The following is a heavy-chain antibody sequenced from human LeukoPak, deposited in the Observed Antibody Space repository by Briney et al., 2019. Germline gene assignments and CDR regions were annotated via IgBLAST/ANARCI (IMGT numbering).Heavy chain of an antibody. CDR2: IYYSGST. Sequence: SETLSLTCTVSGGSISSYYWSWIRQPPGKGPEWIGYIYYSGSTNYNPSLKSRVTISVNTSKNQFSLNLISVTAADTAVYYCARASSYTGHLGWWGQGTLVTVSS. D-gene: IGHD6-19*01. CDR3: ARASSYTGHLGW. J-gene: IGHJ4*02. CDR1: GGSISSYY. V-gene: IGHV4-59*08.